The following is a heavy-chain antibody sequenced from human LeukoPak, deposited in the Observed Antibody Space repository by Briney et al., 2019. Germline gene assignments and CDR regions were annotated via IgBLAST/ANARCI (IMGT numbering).Heavy chain of an antibody. CDR1: GFTFDAYW. CDR2: IKQDGNEK. Sequence: PGGSLRLSCAASGFTFDAYWMSWVRQAPGKGLEWVANIKQDGNEKYYVESVKGRFTIYRDNAKNSLYLQMNSLRADDTAVYYYARDPLTQNDYWGQGTLVAVSS. CDR3: ARDPLTQNDY. D-gene: IGHD1-14*01. J-gene: IGHJ4*02. V-gene: IGHV3-7*01.